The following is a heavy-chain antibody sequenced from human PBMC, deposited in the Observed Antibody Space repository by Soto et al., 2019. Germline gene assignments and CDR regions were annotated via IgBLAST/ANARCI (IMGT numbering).Heavy chain of an antibody. CDR1: GFTFSSYS. J-gene: IGHJ6*02. V-gene: IGHV3-48*02. CDR2: ISSSSSTI. D-gene: IGHD6-13*01. CDR3: AREPPKYSSSWYFYYYYGMDV. Sequence: QPGGSLRLSCAASGFTFSSYSMNWVRQAPGKGLEWVSYISSSSSTIYYADSVKGRFTISRDNAKNSLYLQMNSLRDEDTAVYYCAREPPKYSSSWYFYYYYGMDVWGQGTTVTVSS.